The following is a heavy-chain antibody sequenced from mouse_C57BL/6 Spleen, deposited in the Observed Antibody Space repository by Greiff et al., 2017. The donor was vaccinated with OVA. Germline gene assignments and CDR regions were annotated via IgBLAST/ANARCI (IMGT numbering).Heavy chain of an antibody. Sequence: DVQLQESGPELVKPGASVKIPCKASGYTFTDYNMDWVKQSHGKSLEWIGDINPNNGGTIYNQKFKGKATLTVDKSSSTAYMELRSLTSEDTAVYYCARHLPWCTYAMDYWGQGTSVTVSS. J-gene: IGHJ4*01. CDR3: ARHLPWCTYAMDY. CDR1: GYTFTDYN. CDR2: INPNNGGT. D-gene: IGHD2-13*01. V-gene: IGHV1-18*01.